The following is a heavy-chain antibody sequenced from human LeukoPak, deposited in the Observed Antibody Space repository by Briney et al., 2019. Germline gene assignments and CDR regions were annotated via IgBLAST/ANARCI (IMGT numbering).Heavy chain of an antibody. CDR2: IGDNGSDK. D-gene: IGHD3-22*01. J-gene: IGHJ3*02. V-gene: IGHV3-33*08. CDR3: ARASYYYDSSGGYAFDI. CDR1: GFTFSRYS. Sequence: GGSLRLSCAASGFTFSRYSMNWVRQAPGKGLEWVAVIGDNGSDKYYADSVKGRFTISRDTSRNMLYLQMNSLRAEDTALFYCARASYYYDSSGGYAFDIWGQGTMVTVSS.